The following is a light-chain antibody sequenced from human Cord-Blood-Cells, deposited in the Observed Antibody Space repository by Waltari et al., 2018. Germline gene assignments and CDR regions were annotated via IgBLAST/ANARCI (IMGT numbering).Light chain of an antibody. CDR2: DVS. CDR3: SSYTSSSNVV. Sequence: QSALTQPAPVSGSPGQSITISCTGTSSDVGGYNYVSWYQQHPGKAPKLMICDVSNRPSGVSNRFSGSKSGNTASLTISGLQAEDEADYYCSSYTSSSNVVFGGGTKLTVL. CDR1: SSDVGGYNY. J-gene: IGLJ2*01. V-gene: IGLV2-14*01.